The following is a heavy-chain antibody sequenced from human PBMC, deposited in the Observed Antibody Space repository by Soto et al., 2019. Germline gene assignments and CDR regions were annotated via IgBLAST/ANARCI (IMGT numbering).Heavy chain of an antibody. CDR2: ISAYNGNT. CDR1: GYTFTSYG. J-gene: IGHJ6*02. Sequence: GASVKVSCKASGYTFTSYGISWVRQAPGQGLEWMGWISAYNGNTNYAQKLQGRVTMTTDTSTSTAYMELRSLRSDDTAVYYCVVITGYYDFWSGKGYYYGMDVWGQGTTVTVSS. CDR3: VVITGYYDFWSGKGYYYGMDV. D-gene: IGHD3-3*01. V-gene: IGHV1-18*01.